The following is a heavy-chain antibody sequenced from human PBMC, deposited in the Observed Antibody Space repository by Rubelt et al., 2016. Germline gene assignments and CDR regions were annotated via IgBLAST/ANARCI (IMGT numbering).Heavy chain of an antibody. CDR1: GYTFTSYG. CDR2: ISAYNGNT. J-gene: IGHJ4*02. CDR3: ARDTRYSSSSNFDY. V-gene: IGHV1-18*01. Sequence: QVQLVQSGAEVKKPGASVKVSCKASGYTFTSYGISWVRQAPGQGLEWMGWISAYNGNTNYAQKLEGRVPRPRDTATSRAYMELRGLRSDDTAVYYCARDTRYSSSSNFDYWGQGTLVTVSS. D-gene: IGHD6-13*01.